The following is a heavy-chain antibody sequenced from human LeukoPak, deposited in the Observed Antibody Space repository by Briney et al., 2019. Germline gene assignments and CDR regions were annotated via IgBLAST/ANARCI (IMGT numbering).Heavy chain of an antibody. J-gene: IGHJ4*02. V-gene: IGHV3-30*18. CDR2: ISYDGSNK. CDR3: AKGATVIH. CDR1: GFTFSSYG. D-gene: IGHD4-17*01. Sequence: PGRSLRLSCAASGFTFSSYGMHWVRQAPGKGLEWVAVISYDGSNKYYADSVKGRFTISRDNSKNTLHLQMNSLRAEDTAVYYCAKGATVIHWGQGTLVTVSS.